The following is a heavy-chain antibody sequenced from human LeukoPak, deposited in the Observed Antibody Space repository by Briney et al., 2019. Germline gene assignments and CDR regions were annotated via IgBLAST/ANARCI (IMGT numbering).Heavy chain of an antibody. Sequence: GGSLRPSCAASGFTVSSHWMHSVRQAPEKGLVGVSHINADGSATYYAASVKGRFTISRDNARNTLYLQMHSLTAEDTGVYYCVRGALRDCSYTSCTRGNWFDPWGQGTLVTVSS. V-gene: IGHV3-74*01. CDR1: GFTVSSHW. J-gene: IGHJ5*02. CDR3: VRGALRDCSYTSCTRGNWFDP. CDR2: INADGSAT. D-gene: IGHD2-2*01.